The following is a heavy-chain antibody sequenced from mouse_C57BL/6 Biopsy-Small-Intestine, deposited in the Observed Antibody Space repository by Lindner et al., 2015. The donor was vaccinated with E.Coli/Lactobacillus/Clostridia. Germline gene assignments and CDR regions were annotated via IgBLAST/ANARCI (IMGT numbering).Heavy chain of an antibody. CDR2: INPYNGGT. CDR3: ARSDSNYRNWYFDV. J-gene: IGHJ1*03. Sequence: VQLQESGPVLVKPGASVKMSCKASGYTFTDYYMNWVKQSHGKSLEWIGVINPYNGGTSYNQKFKGKATLTVDKSSSTAYMELNSLTSEDSAVYYCARSDSNYRNWYFDVWGTGTTVTVSS. CDR1: GYTFTDYY. D-gene: IGHD2-5*01. V-gene: IGHV1-19*01.